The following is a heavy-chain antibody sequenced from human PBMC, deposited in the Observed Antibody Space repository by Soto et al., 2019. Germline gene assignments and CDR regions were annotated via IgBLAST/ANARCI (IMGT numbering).Heavy chain of an antibody. CDR1: GGSISSGGYY. CDR2: IYYSGST. Sequence: SETLSLTCTVSGGSISSGGYYWSWIRQHPGKGLEWIGYIYYSGSTYYNPSLKSRVTISVDTSKNQLSLKLGSVTAADTAVYYCARDTIFGTFSGMDVWGQGTTVTVSS. J-gene: IGHJ6*02. V-gene: IGHV4-31*03. CDR3: ARDTIFGTFSGMDV. D-gene: IGHD3-3*01.